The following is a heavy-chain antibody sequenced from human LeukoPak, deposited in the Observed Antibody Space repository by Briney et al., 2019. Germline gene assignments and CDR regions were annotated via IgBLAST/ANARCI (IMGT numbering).Heavy chain of an antibody. J-gene: IGHJ4*02. CDR1: GASISSAIYY. V-gene: IGHV4-39*02. CDR2: TYHSGST. CDR3: AKDTYSSGWYTIDY. D-gene: IGHD6-19*01. Sequence: SETLSLTCTVSGASISSAIYYWGWIRQPPGKGLEWIGITYHSGSTYYNPSLRSRVIKSVDTSKNQFSLRLNSVTAADTAVYYCAKDTYSSGWYTIDYWGQGTLVTVSS.